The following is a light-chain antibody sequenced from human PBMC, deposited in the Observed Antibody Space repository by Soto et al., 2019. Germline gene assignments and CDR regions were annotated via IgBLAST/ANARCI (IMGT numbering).Light chain of an antibody. V-gene: IGKV1-9*01. CDR3: QQLDSNPIT. J-gene: IGKJ5*01. Sequence: DIQLTQSPSFLSASIGDRVTITCRASQDIKNYLAWYQQKPGKAPKLLMYGASTLHSGVPSRFSGSGSGTDFTLKISPLQPEDFATYYCQQLDSNPITFGQGTRLDIK. CDR2: GAS. CDR1: QDIKNY.